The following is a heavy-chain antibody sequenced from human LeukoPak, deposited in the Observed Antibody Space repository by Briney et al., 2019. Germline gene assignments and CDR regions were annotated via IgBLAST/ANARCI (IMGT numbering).Heavy chain of an antibody. D-gene: IGHD5-24*01. CDR1: GYSFAAYW. CDR2: IFPGDSDT. CDR3: ARRDGYNSFDY. J-gene: IGHJ4*02. Sequence: PGESLKISCKGSGYSFAAYWIGWVRQMPGKGLEWMGSIFPGDSDTRYSPSFQGQVTISADKSISTAYLQWSSPKASDTAMYYCARRDGYNSFDYWGQGTLVTVSS. V-gene: IGHV5-51*01.